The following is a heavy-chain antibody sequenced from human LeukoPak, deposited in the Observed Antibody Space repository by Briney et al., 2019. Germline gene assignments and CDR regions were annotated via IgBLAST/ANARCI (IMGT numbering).Heavy chain of an antibody. D-gene: IGHD3-22*01. J-gene: IGHJ4*02. CDR3: ARLGSYYYDSSGYYHEGYYFDY. V-gene: IGHV4-59*08. CDR1: GGSISSYY. CDR2: IYYSGST. Sequence: SETLSLTCTVSGGSISSYYWSWIRQPPGKGLEWIGYIYYSGSTNYNPSLKSRVTISVDTSKNQFSLKLSSVTAADTAVYYCARLGSYYYDSSGYYHEGYYFDYWGQGTLVTVSS.